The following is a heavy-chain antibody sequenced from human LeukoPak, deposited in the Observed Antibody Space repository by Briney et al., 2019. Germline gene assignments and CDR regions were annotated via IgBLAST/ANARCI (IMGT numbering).Heavy chain of an antibody. Sequence: ASVKVSCKASGSTFTSYGISWVRQPPGQGLEWMGWISAYNGNTNYAQKLQGRVTITTDTSTSTAYMELRSLRSDDTAVYYCARVLVGVPAAMHYWGQGTLVTVSS. D-gene: IGHD2-2*01. V-gene: IGHV1-18*01. J-gene: IGHJ4*02. CDR1: GSTFTSYG. CDR3: ARVLVGVPAAMHY. CDR2: ISAYNGNT.